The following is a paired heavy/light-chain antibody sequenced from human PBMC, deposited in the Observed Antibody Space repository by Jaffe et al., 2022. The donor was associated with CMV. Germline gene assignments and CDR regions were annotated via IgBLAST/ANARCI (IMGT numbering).Light chain of an antibody. Sequence: EIVLTQSPGTLSLSPGERATLSCRASQSVGSGYLAWYQQRPGQAPSLLIYHASTRATGIPDRFSGSGSGTEFTLTINRLEPEDFAVYYCQHYDYSPYTFGQGTKLEIK. CDR2: HAS. CDR3: QHYDYSPYT. V-gene: IGKV3-20*01. CDR1: QSVGSGY. J-gene: IGKJ2*01.
Heavy chain of an antibody. CDR2: IWADGSNP. D-gene: IGHD6-19*01. Sequence: QVQLVESGGGVVQPGRSLRLSCAASGFTFSDYGMEWVRQTPDKGLEWVALIWADGSNPDYPDSVKGRFTISRDNAKNTLYLQMNSLRADDTAVYYCVRGQWRYFDYWGQGTRVTVSS. CDR3: VRGQWRYFDY. V-gene: IGHV3-33*08. J-gene: IGHJ4*02. CDR1: GFTFSDYG.